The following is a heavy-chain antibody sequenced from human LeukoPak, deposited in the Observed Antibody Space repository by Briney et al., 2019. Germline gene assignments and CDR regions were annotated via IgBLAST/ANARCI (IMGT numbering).Heavy chain of an antibody. V-gene: IGHV3-48*04. CDR2: ISSSGSTI. Sequence: GGLRIPSCAASGFIFSSYTMNWLRQAPGKGLEWVSYISSSGSTICYVHGVNGRPTISRDNAKKTLYLQMNSLRGEDTAVYYCARASNWNDADFEYWGQ. CDR3: ARASNWNDADFEY. J-gene: IGHJ4*02. CDR1: GFIFSSYT. D-gene: IGHD1-1*01.